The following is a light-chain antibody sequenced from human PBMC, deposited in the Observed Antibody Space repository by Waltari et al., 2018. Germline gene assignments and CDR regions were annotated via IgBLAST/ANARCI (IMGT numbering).Light chain of an antibody. Sequence: QSALTQPPSASGSPGQSVTISCTGTSSDVGGYNYVSWYQQHPGKAPKLMIYEVSKRPSGVPDRFSGAKSGNTASLTVSGLLAEDEADYYCSSYAGSNNPWVFGGGTKLTVL. CDR1: SSDVGGYNY. V-gene: IGLV2-8*01. CDR3: SSYAGSNNPWV. J-gene: IGLJ3*02. CDR2: EVS.